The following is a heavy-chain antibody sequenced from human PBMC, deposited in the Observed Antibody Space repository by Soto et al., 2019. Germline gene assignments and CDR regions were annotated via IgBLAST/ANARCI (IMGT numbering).Heavy chain of an antibody. CDR2: ISGSGGSN. Sequence: EVQVLESGGGLVQPGGSLRLSCAASGFTFSSYAMNWVRQAPGKGLEWVSAISGSGGSNYYADSVKSRFTISRDNSKNTLYLQINSLRVEVSAVYYCAKGSDQLPDNWCDPWGHGTIVTVSS. V-gene: IGHV3-23*01. CDR3: AKGSDQLPDNWCDP. D-gene: IGHD2-2*01. CDR1: GFTFSSYA. J-gene: IGHJ5*02.